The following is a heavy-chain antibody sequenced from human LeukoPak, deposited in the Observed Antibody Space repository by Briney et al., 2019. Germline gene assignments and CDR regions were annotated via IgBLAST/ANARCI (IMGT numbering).Heavy chain of an antibody. CDR2: VYISGST. D-gene: IGHD1-26*01. Sequence: SETLSLTCTVSGGSISSGSYYWTWIRQPAGKGLEWIGRVYISGSTNYNPSLKSRVTISVDTSKNQFSLKLSSVTAADTAVYYCARDGRFPPEVLPRYFDYWGQGTLVTVSS. CDR1: GGSISSGSYY. CDR3: ARDGRFPPEVLPRYFDY. J-gene: IGHJ4*02. V-gene: IGHV4-61*02.